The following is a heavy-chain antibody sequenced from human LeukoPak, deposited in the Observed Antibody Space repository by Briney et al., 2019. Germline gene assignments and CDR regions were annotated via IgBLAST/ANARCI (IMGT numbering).Heavy chain of an antibody. J-gene: IGHJ4*02. CDR1: GFTFSSYT. CDR3: ARALTTLTYEGY. D-gene: IGHD1-1*01. Sequence: GGSLRLSCAASGFTFSSYTMHWIRQAPGKGLEWVSSISGSNSYILYADSVKGRFTVSRDNAKDSLYLQMNSLRAEDTAVYYCARALTTLTYEGYWGQGTLVTVSS. V-gene: IGHV3-21*01. CDR2: ISGSNSYI.